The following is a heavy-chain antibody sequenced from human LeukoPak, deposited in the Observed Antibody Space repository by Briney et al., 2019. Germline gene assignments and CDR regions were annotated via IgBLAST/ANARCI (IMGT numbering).Heavy chain of an antibody. CDR1: GYSFTGYY. V-gene: IGHV1-2*02. CDR3: ARGFVWFGELFQYYFDY. Sequence: ASVKVSCKASGYSFTGYYMHWVRQAPGQGLEWMGWINPNSGGTNYAQKVQGRGTMTRDTSISTAYMELRRLRPEDTAVYYCARGFVWFGELFQYYFDYWGQGTLVTVSS. J-gene: IGHJ4*02. D-gene: IGHD3-10*01. CDR2: INPNSGGT.